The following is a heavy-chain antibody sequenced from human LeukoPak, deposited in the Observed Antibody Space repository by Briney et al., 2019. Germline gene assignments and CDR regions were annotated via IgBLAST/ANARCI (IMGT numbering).Heavy chain of an antibody. CDR2: IYPGDSDT. V-gene: IGHV5-51*01. CDR3: ARWGSGSYYGGEYFQH. J-gene: IGHJ1*01. CDR1: GYSFTSYW. D-gene: IGHD3-10*01. Sequence: GESLKISCKGSGYSFTSYWIGWVRQMPGKGQEWMGIIYPGDSDTRYSPSFQGQVTISADKSISTAYLQWSSLKASDTAMYYCARWGSGSYYGGEYFQHWGQGTLVTVSS.